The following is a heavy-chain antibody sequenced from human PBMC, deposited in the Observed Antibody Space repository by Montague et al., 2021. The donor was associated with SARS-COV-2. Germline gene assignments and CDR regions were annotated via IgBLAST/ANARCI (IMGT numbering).Heavy chain of an antibody. J-gene: IGHJ6*02. CDR2: INHSGST. CDR3: TREGYQVLWSDYYYYGMDV. D-gene: IGHD2-2*01. Sequence: SETLSLTCAVYGGSFSGYYWSWIRQPPGKGLEWIGEINHSGSTXXXPSXXXRVTISVDTSKNQFSLKLSSVTAADTAVYYCTREGYQVLWSDYYYYGMDVWGQGTTVT. V-gene: IGHV4-34*01. CDR1: GGSFSGYY.